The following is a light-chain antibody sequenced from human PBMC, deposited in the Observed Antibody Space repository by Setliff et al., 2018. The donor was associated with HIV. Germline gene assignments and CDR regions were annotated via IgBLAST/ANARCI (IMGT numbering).Light chain of an antibody. CDR1: SSDVGSYNL. J-gene: IGLJ1*01. Sequence: QSALAQSASVSGSPGQSITISCTGTSSDVGSYNLVSWYQQHPGDGPKLMIYEVTKRPSGVSDRFSGSKSGNTASLTISGLQAEDEADYYCSSYTTSGTEVFGTGTKVTVL. CDR2: EVT. V-gene: IGLV2-14*02. CDR3: SSYTTSGTEV.